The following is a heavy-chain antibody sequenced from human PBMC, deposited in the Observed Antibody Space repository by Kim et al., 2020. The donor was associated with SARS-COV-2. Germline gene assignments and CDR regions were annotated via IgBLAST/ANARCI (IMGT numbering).Heavy chain of an antibody. J-gene: IGHJ4*02. CDR2: YAT. Sequence: YATAYAASVKGRFTIYRDDSKNTEYLQMNSRKTEDTAVYYCTRHRGAIDYWGQGTLVTVSS. V-gene: IGHV3-73*01. CDR3: TRHRGAIDY.